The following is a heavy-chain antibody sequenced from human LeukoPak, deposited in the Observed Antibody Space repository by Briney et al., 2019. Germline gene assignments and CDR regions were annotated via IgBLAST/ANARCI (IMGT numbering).Heavy chain of an antibody. Sequence: GESLKISCNGSGYRFTSYWIGWVRQMPVKGLGLMGSIYPGDSDTRYSPSFQGQVTISADKSISTAYLQWSRLKASDTAMYYCARRDTAMIYNWFDPWGQGTLVTVS. V-gene: IGHV5-51*01. J-gene: IGHJ5*02. CDR1: GYRFTSYW. CDR2: IYPGDSDT. CDR3: ARRDTAMIYNWFDP. D-gene: IGHD5-18*01.